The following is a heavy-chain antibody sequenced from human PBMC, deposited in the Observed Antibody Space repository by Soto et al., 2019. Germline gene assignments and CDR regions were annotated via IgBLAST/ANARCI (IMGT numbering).Heavy chain of an antibody. CDR2: TYYRSKWYN. J-gene: IGHJ4*02. Sequence: PSQTRSLTCTISGNGVSNNSAAWNWIKQSPSRGLEWLGRTYYRSKWYNDYAVSVKSRITINPDTSKNQFSLQLNSVTPEDTAEYYCARDRGYCTNGVCYGRTKYYFDYWGQGTLVTVSS. V-gene: IGHV6-1*01. CDR1: GNGVSNNSAA. D-gene: IGHD2-8*01. CDR3: ARDRGYCTNGVCYGRTKYYFDY.